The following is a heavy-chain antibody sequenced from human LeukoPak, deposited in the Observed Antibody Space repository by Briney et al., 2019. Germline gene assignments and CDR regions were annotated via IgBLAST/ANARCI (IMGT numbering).Heavy chain of an antibody. CDR2: ISSSGSTI. J-gene: IGHJ3*02. Sequence: GGSLRLXCAASGFTFSDYYMSWIRQAPGKVLEWVSYISSSGSTIYYADSVKGRFTISRDNAKNSLYLQMNSLRAEDTAVYYCARDLRYYDFWSGYYRSRDAFDIWGQGTMVTVSS. V-gene: IGHV3-11*04. CDR3: ARDLRYYDFWSGYYRSRDAFDI. CDR1: GFTFSDYY. D-gene: IGHD3-3*01.